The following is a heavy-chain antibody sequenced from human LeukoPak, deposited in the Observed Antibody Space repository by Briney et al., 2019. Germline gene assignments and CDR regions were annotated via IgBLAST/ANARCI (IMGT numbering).Heavy chain of an antibody. CDR2: IYSDNT. D-gene: IGHD5-18*01. CDR3: ARDARYSYGYYIDY. J-gene: IGHJ4*02. Sequence: GGSLRLSCTVSGFTVSSNSMSWVRQAPGKRLEWVSFIYSDNTHYSDSVKGRFTISRDNSKNTLYLQMNSLRAEDTAVYYCARDARYSYGYYIDYWGQGTLVTVSS. CDR1: GFTVSSNS. V-gene: IGHV3-53*01.